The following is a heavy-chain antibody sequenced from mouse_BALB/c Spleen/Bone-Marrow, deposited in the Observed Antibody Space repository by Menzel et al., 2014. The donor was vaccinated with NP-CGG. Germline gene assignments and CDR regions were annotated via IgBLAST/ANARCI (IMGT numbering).Heavy chain of an antibody. Sequence: EVKLQESGGGLVKPGGSLKLSCAASGFAFSIYEMSWVRQTPEKRLEWVATISSGGSYTYYPDSVKGRFTISKDNARNTLYLQMSSLRSEDTALYYCARRLLYAMDYWGQGTSVTVSS. CDR1: GFAFSIYE. J-gene: IGHJ4*01. CDR2: ISSGGSYT. V-gene: IGHV5-9*02. D-gene: IGHD6-1*01. CDR3: ARRLLYAMDY.